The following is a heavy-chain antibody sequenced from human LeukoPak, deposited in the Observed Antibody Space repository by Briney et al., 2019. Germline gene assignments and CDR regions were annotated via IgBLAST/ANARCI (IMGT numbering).Heavy chain of an antibody. Sequence: SVKVSCKASGGTFSSYAISWVRQAPGQGLEWMGRIIPILGIANYTQKFQGRVTITADKSTSTAYMELSSLRSEDTAVYYCATPVGYCSSTSCYLDAFDIWGQGTMVTVSS. V-gene: IGHV1-69*04. CDR3: ATPVGYCSSTSCYLDAFDI. CDR2: IIPILGIA. D-gene: IGHD2-2*01. CDR1: GGTFSSYA. J-gene: IGHJ3*02.